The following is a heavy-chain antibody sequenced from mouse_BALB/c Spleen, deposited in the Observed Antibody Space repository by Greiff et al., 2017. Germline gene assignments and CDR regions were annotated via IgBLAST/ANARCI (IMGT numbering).Heavy chain of an antibody. CDR3: TREGARDYDYAMDY. CDR1: GYTFTSYW. J-gene: IGHJ4*01. Sequence: VQLKQSGTVLARPGASVKMSCKASGYTFTSYWMHWVKQRPGQGLEWIGAIYPGNSDTSYNQKFKGKAKLTAVTSTSTAYMEHSSLTNEDSAVYYCTREGARDYDYAMDYWGQGTSVTVSS. CDR2: IYPGNSDT. D-gene: IGHD2-4*01. V-gene: IGHV1-5*01.